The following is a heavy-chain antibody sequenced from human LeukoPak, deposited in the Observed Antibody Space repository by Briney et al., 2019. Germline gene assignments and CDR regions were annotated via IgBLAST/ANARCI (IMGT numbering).Heavy chain of an antibody. CDR2: INSDGSGT. CDR1: GSTFSSYW. J-gene: IGHJ6*02. V-gene: IGHV3-74*01. CDR3: ARDLYDSSGSYYYYGMDV. D-gene: IGHD3-22*01. Sequence: GGSLRLSCAASGSTFSSYWMRRVRQAPGKGLVWISRINSDGSGTSYADPVKGRFTISRDNAKNTLYLQMNSLRAEDTAVYYCARDLYDSSGSYYYYGMDVWGQGTTVTVSS.